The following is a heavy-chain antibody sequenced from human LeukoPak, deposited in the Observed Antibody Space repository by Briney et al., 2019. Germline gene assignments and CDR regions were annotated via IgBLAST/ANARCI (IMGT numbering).Heavy chain of an antibody. CDR3: ARSHIVVIPAAISGAFDI. J-gene: IGHJ3*02. D-gene: IGHD2-2*01. Sequence: GGSRRLSCAASGFTFSDYSMTWIRQAQGRGLEWVSYISDTSTYTNYADSVKGRSTISRDNAQNSLFLQMNSLRAEDAAIYYCARSHIVVIPAAISGAFDIWGQGTMVTVSS. CDR2: ISDTSTYT. CDR1: GFTFSDYS. V-gene: IGHV3-11*03.